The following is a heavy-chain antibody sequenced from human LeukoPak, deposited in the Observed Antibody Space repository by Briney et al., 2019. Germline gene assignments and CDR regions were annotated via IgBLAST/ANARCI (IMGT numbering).Heavy chain of an antibody. Sequence: GGSLRLSCAASGFTFSNAWMSWVRQAPGKGLEGVGRIKSNIDGGTTDYSAPVQGRFTISRDDSKNTLYLQMNSLKTEDTAVYYCTWNDAGDCWGQGTLVTVSS. D-gene: IGHD1-1*01. J-gene: IGHJ4*02. CDR2: IKSNIDGGTT. V-gene: IGHV3-15*01. CDR1: GFTFSNAW. CDR3: TWNDAGDC.